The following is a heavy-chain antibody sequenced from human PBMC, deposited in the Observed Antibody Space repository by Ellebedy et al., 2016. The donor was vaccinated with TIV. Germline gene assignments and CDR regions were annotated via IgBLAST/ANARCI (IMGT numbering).Heavy chain of an antibody. D-gene: IGHD2-21*01. J-gene: IGHJ4*02. CDR2: MSGYNGDT. V-gene: IGHV1-18*04. CDR3: ARIPPYYGDNDPLHDY. Sequence: AASVTVSCKPSGYVFTSYGVTWVRQAPGRGLEWIGWMSGYNGDTNHAQKFQGRVIMTTDTSTSTAFMELNRLRSDDTAVYYCARIPPYYGDNDPLHDYWGQGTLVTVSS. CDR1: GYVFTSYG.